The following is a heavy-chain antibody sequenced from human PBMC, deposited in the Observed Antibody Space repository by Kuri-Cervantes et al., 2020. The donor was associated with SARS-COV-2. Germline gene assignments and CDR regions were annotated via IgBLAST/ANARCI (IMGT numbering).Heavy chain of an antibody. Sequence: GGSLRLSCKGSGYSFTSYWIGWVRQMPGKGLEWMGIIYPGDSDTRYSPSFQGQVTISADKSISTAYLQWSSLKASDTAMYYCARRSGYQLLYYFDYWGQGTLVTVSS. CDR1: GYSFTSYW. D-gene: IGHD2-2*01. V-gene: IGHV5-51*01. CDR3: ARRSGYQLLYYFDY. J-gene: IGHJ4*02. CDR2: IYPGDSDT.